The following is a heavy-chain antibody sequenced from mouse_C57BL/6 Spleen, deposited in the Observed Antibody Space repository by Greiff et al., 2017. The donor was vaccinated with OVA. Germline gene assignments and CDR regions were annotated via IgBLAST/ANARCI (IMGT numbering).Heavy chain of an antibody. D-gene: IGHD1-1*01. J-gene: IGHJ3*01. V-gene: IGHV1-4*01. CDR3: ARSGDTTVVAPFAY. Sequence: QVQLKQSGAELARPGASVKMSCKASGYTFTSYTMHWVKQRPGQGLEWIGYINPSSGYTKYNQKFKDKATLTADKSSSTAYMQLSSLTSEDSAVYYCARSGDTTVVAPFAYWGQGTLVTVSA. CDR2: INPSSGYT. CDR1: GYTFTSYT.